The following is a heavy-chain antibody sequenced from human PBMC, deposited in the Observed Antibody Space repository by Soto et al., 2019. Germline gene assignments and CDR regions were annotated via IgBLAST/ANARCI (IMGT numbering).Heavy chain of an antibody. D-gene: IGHD2-2*01. CDR3: ANHHQGGDSFDI. V-gene: IGHV2-5*02. J-gene: IGHJ3*02. CDR1: GFSLSTSGVG. CDR2: IYWDDDK. Sequence: QITLKESGPTLVKPTQTLTLTCTFSGFSLSTSGVGVGWIRQPPGKALEWLALIYWDDDKRYTPSLKSRLTHTKDTPKNQGGPKNAHMGPVETATNFWANHHQGGDSFDIWGQGTMVTVSS.